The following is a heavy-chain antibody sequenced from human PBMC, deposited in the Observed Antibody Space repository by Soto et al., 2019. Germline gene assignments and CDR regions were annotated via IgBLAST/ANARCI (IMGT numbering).Heavy chain of an antibody. Sequence: ASVKVSCKVSGYTLTELSMHWVRQAPGKGLEWMGGFDPEDGAANYAQKFQGRVTITADASTDTAYMELSSLRSEDTAVYYCAREYRLGYCSSTSCHPTDYYGMDVWGQGTTVTVSS. D-gene: IGHD2-2*03. CDR1: GYTLTELS. CDR2: FDPEDGAA. J-gene: IGHJ6*02. CDR3: AREYRLGYCSSTSCHPTDYYGMDV. V-gene: IGHV1-24*01.